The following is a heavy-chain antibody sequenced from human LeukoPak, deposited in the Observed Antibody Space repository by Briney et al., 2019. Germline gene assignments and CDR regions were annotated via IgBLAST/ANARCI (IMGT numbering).Heavy chain of an antibody. CDR3: ATTPALAVAGTLDPKG. CDR2: IFYSGST. D-gene: IGHD6-19*01. V-gene: IGHV4-39*01. Sequence: SETLSLTCTVSGGSISSSSYYWGWIRQSPGKGLEWIGSIFYSGSTYYNPSLKSRVTISIDTSENQFSLKLSSVTAADTAVYYCATTPALAVAGTLDPKGWGQGTLVTASS. CDR1: GGSISSSSYY. J-gene: IGHJ4*02.